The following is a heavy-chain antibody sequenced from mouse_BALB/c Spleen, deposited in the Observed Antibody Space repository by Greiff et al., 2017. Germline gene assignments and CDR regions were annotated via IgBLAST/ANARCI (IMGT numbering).Heavy chain of an antibody. CDR1: GFTFSSFG. V-gene: IGHV5-17*02. Sequence: EVQLVESGGGLVQPGGSRKLSCAASGFTFSSFGMHWVRQAPEKGLEWVAYISSGSSTIYYADTVKGRFTISRDNPKNTLFLQMTSLRSEDTAMYYCASGTTGYWGQGTTLTVSS. CDR2: ISSGSSTI. J-gene: IGHJ2*01. D-gene: IGHD1-1*01. CDR3: ASGTTGY.